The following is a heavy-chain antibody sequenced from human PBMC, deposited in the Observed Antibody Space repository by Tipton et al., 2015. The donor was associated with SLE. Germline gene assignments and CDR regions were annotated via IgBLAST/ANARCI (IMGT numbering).Heavy chain of an antibody. J-gene: IGHJ6*02. V-gene: IGHV3-30*02. D-gene: IGHD6-13*01. CDR3: GKDRWQQLVDV. Sequence: QLVQSGGGLVQPGGSLRLSCAASGFTFSSYGMHWVRQAPGKGLEWVAFIPYDGSNKYYVDSVKGRFTISRDNSKNTLYLQMSSLRAEDTAVYYCGKDRWQQLVDVWGQGTTVTVSS. CDR2: IPYDGSNK. CDR1: GFTFSSYG.